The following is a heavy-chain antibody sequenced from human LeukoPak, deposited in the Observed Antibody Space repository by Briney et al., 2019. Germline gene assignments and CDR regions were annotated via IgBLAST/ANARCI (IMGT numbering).Heavy chain of an antibody. Sequence: PSETLSLTCTVSGGSISSSSYYWGWIRQPPGKGLEWIGTIHYRGNTYYNPSLKSRVAISVDTSKNQFSLKLTSVSAADTAMYYCARLVGSSWYHEVLFGRDYWGQGTLVTVSS. CDR1: GGSISSSSYY. CDR2: IHYRGNT. D-gene: IGHD6-13*01. V-gene: IGHV4-39*01. CDR3: ARLVGSSWYHEVLFGRDY. J-gene: IGHJ4*02.